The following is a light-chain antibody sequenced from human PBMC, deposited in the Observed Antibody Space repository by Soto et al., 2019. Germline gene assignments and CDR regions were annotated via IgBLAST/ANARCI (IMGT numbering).Light chain of an antibody. Sequence: QSALTQPRSVSGSPGQSVTISCTGTSSDVGNYDYVSWYQQHPGMAPQLIIYDIAKRPSGVADRFSGSKFGNTASLTISGLQAEDEADYYCCSYAGSYSWVFGGGTKLTVL. V-gene: IGLV2-11*01. CDR1: SSDVGNYDY. CDR2: DIA. CDR3: CSYAGSYSWV. J-gene: IGLJ3*02.